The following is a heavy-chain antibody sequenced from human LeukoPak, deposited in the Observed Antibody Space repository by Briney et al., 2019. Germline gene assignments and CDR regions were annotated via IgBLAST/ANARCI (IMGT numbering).Heavy chain of an antibody. Sequence: SETLSLTCTVSDYSINNGYYWGWIRQPPGKGLEWIGYIYYSGSTNHNPSLKSRVTISVDTSKNQFSLKLSSVTAADTAVYYCARIWGIAADWGQGALVTVSS. D-gene: IGHD6-13*01. V-gene: IGHV4-61*01. CDR1: DYSINNGYY. J-gene: IGHJ4*02. CDR3: ARIWGIAAD. CDR2: IYYSGST.